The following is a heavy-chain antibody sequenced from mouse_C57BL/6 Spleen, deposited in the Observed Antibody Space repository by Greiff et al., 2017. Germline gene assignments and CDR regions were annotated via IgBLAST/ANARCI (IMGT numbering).Heavy chain of an antibody. D-gene: IGHD2-5*01. Sequence: QVQLQQSGAELVKPGASVKMFCKASGYTFTSYWITWVKQRPGQGLEWIGDIYPGSGSTNYNEKFKSKATLTVDTSSSTAYMQLSSLTSEDSAVYYCARGGSNCWFAYWGQGTLVTVSA. V-gene: IGHV1-55*01. CDR3: ARGGSNCWFAY. J-gene: IGHJ3*01. CDR1: GYTFTSYW. CDR2: IYPGSGST.